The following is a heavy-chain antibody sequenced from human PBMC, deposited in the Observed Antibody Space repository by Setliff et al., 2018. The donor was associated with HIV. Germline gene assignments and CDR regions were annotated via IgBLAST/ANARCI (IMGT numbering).Heavy chain of an antibody. CDR3: ATYADRECNRFDP. V-gene: IGHV4-39*01. CDR2: IYYSGST. J-gene: IGHJ5*02. D-gene: IGHD3-10*01. CDR1: GGSISSGSYY. Sequence: SETLSLTCTVSGGSISSGSYYWSWIRQPPGKGLEWIGSIYYSGSTYYNPSLKSRVTISVDTSKNQFSLKLSSVTAADTAVYYCATYADRECNRFDPWGQGILVTVSS.